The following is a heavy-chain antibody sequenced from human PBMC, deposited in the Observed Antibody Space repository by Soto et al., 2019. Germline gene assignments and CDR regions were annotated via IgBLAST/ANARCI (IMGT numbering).Heavy chain of an antibody. CDR2: ISGSGSGT. V-gene: IGHV3-23*01. CDR1: GFNFRSYG. J-gene: IGHJ4*02. D-gene: IGHD6-13*01. Sequence: EVQLLESGGGLVKPGGSLRLSCAASGFNFRSYGLSWVRQAPGKGLEWVSDISGSGSGTNYADSVKGRFTISRDNSNNTLTLQMDSLRAEDTAFYYCAKGGVAAARGYFDHWGQGTRVTVSS. CDR3: AKGGVAAARGYFDH.